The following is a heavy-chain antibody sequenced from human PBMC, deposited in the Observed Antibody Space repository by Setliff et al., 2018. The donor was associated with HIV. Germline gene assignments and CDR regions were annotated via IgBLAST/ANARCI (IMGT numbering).Heavy chain of an antibody. CDR1: GYTFTRYF. CDR3: ARGWEGGMDY. D-gene: IGHD1-26*01. Sequence: ASVKVSCKASGYTFTRYFMHCVRKAPGQGLEWLGMINPSGGSTWYAQKFQGRVTMTGDTSRNTLYMELSSLRSEDTAVYYCARGWEGGMDYWGQGTLVTVSS. CDR2: INPSGGST. V-gene: IGHV1-46*01. J-gene: IGHJ4*02.